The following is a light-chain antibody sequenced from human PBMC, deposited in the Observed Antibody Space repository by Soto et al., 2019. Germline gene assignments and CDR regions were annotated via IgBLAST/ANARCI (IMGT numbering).Light chain of an antibody. Sequence: DIQMTQSPSSVSASVGDRVTITCRASQAMSGWLAWYQQKPGKAPKFLLYVASSLPSGVFLQSGVPSRFSGSGSGTDFTLTISSLQPEDSATYYCQQSNSFRPVTFGQGTRLEIK. J-gene: IGKJ5*01. CDR3: QQSNSFRPVT. CDR1: QAMSGW. V-gene: IGKV1-12*01. CDR2: VAS.